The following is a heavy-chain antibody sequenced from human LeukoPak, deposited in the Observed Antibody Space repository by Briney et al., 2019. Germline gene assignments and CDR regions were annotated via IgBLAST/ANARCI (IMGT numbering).Heavy chain of an antibody. Sequence: GGSLRLSCAASGFTFSSYWMTWVRRAPGKGLEWVATIKEDGSDKYYVDSVKGRFTISRDNAKNSLYLQMNSLRAEDTATYYCARDTYRFDDYWGQGTLVTVSS. J-gene: IGHJ4*02. CDR2: IKEDGSDK. CDR1: GFTFSSYW. V-gene: IGHV3-7*01. CDR3: ARDTYRFDDY. D-gene: IGHD2-2*01.